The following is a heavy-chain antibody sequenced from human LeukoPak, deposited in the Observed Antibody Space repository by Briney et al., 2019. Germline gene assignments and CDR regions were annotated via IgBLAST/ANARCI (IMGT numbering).Heavy chain of an antibody. CDR1: GGSISSGGYY. Sequence: SETLSLTCTVSGGSISSGGYYWSWIRQHPGKGLEWIGYIYYSGSTYYNPSLKSRVTISVDTSKNQFSLKLSSVTAADTAVYYCARDRGGEWFGELFIDYWGQGTLVTVSS. CDR2: IYYSGST. CDR3: ARDRGGEWFGELFIDY. D-gene: IGHD3-10*01. J-gene: IGHJ4*02. V-gene: IGHV4-31*03.